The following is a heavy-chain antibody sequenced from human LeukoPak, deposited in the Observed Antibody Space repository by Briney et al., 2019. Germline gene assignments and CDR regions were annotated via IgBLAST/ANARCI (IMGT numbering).Heavy chain of an antibody. V-gene: IGHV5-51*01. D-gene: IGHD3-22*01. J-gene: IGHJ3*02. CDR2: IYPGDSDT. CDR1: GYTFTSYW. CDR3: AREGYDSSGYYWDAFDI. Sequence: GESLKISCQGSGYTFTSYWIGWVRQMPGKGLEWMGIIYPGDSDTRYSPSFQGQVTISADKSISTAYLQWSSLKASDTAMYYCAREGYDSSGYYWDAFDIWGQGTMVTVSS.